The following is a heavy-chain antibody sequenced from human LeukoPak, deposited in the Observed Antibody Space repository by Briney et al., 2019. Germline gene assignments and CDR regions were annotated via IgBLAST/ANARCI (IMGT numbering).Heavy chain of an antibody. CDR2: INPNNGGT. V-gene: IGHV1-2*02. Sequence: ASVKVSCKASGYTFTGYYMHWMRQAPGQGIEWMGWINPNNGGTNYGQKFQGRVTMTRDTSISTAYMELSRLTSDDTAVYYCARSFLGYCGAGSCYTGFDYWGQGSLVTVSS. CDR1: GYTFTGYY. D-gene: IGHD2-15*01. J-gene: IGHJ4*02. CDR3: ARSFLGYCGAGSCYTGFDY.